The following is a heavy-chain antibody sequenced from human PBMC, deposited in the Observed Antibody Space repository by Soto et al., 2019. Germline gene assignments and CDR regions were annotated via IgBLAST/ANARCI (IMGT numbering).Heavy chain of an antibody. CDR2: IYFSCSP. Sequence: PSETLSLTCTVSGGSIGIRIYYGGWIRQPPGRGLDWMGRIYFSCSPSSNAPLQSRVAMAVDAAKNQFSLKLSSVTAADTAVYYCARRHRVWFGELGYYYYYGMDVSGKGPTVS. V-gene: IGHV4-39*01. D-gene: IGHD3-10*01. CDR1: GGSIGIRIYY. J-gene: IGHJ6*04. CDR3: ARRHRVWFGELGYYYYYGMDV.